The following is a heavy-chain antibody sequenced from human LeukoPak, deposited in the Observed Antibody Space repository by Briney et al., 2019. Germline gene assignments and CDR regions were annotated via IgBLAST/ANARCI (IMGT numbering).Heavy chain of an antibody. CDR1: GGTFSSDI. CDR3: ARQKAYDLLTAAGYYFDY. V-gene: IGHV1-69*13. Sequence: GASVKVSCKTSGGTFSSDIISWVRQAPGQGLEWMGGIIPAFGSANYAQKFQDRVTITADESTSTAYLELSSLKSEDTAMYYCARQKAYDLLTAAGYYFDYWGQGTLVTVSS. D-gene: IGHD3-9*01. CDR2: IIPAFGSA. J-gene: IGHJ4*02.